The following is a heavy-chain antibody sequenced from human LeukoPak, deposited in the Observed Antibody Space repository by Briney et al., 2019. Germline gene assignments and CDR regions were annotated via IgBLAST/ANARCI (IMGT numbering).Heavy chain of an antibody. CDR1: GFTFSDNS. CDR2: ISSRSSTI. J-gene: IGHJ4*02. D-gene: IGHD1-14*01. V-gene: IGHV3-48*04. CDR3: ATKVPNEPAFEH. Sequence: GGSLRLTCRASGFTFSDNSMNWVRLAPGKGLEWVSCISSRSSTIYYADSVRGRFTISRDNAKNSLYLQMNSLRAEDTAVYYCATKVPNEPAFEHWGQGTLVTVSS.